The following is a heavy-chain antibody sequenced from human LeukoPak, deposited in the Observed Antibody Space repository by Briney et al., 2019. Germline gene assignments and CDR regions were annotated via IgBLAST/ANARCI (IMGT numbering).Heavy chain of an antibody. V-gene: IGHV3-7*01. D-gene: IGHD2-8*01. Sequence: GGSLRLSCAASGFTFSSYWMSWVRQAPGKGLERVASIKEDGSKIYYVDSVKGRFTISRDNARNSLYLQMDSLGAEDTAVYYCVRENNGAYWGQGTLVTVSS. CDR1: GFTFSSYW. J-gene: IGHJ4*02. CDR3: VRENNGAY. CDR2: IKEDGSKI.